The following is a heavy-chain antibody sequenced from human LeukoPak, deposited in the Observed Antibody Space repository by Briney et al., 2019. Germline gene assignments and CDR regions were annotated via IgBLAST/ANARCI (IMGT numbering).Heavy chain of an antibody. J-gene: IGHJ4*02. D-gene: IGHD3-22*01. CDR1: GFTFSKAW. V-gene: IGHV3-15*01. CDR2: SKSNAYGGTT. CDR3: STYRWQYDSSGYDY. Sequence: GGSLRLSCAACGFTFSKAWMIWVRQATGKGLDGLGRSKSNAYGGTTDYAAPVQGRITISKDDSQNTPYPQLYIRKAEDKAMYYCSTYRWQYDSSGYDYWGQGTLVAVSS.